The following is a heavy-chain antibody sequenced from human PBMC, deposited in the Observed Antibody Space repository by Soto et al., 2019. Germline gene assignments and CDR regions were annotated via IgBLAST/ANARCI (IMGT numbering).Heavy chain of an antibody. J-gene: IGHJ3*02. D-gene: IGHD6-13*01. Sequence: QVQLLESGGGLVKPGGSLRLSCAASKFTVSAYYMAWIRQAPGKGLDWISYISGDSSDTNYVDSVKGRFTISRDNAKNSLYLQMNSLTVEDTAVYFCATGQQVRMADIWGQGTMVTVSP. V-gene: IGHV3-11*03. CDR2: ISGDSSDT. CDR1: KFTVSAYY. CDR3: ATGQQVRMADI.